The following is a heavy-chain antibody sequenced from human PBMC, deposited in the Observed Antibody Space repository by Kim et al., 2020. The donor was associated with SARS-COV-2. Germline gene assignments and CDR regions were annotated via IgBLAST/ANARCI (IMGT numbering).Heavy chain of an antibody. Sequence: VKGRFTISRDDSKSIAYLQMNSLKTEDTAVYYCTRDGPSRVYYYYGMDVWGQGTTVTVSS. J-gene: IGHJ6*02. D-gene: IGHD6-13*01. V-gene: IGHV3-49*02. CDR3: TRDGPSRVYYYYGMDV.